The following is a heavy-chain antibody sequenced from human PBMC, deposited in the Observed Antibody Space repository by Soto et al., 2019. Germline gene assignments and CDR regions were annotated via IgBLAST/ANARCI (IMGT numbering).Heavy chain of an antibody. CDR3: ARGYCSGGSCYGRDYYYYYGMDV. D-gene: IGHD2-15*01. V-gene: IGHV1-69*05. Sequence: SVKVSCKASGGTFSSYAISWVRQAPGQGLEWMGGIIPIFGTANYAQKFQGRVTITTDESTSTAYMELSSLRSEDTAVYYCARGYCSGGSCYGRDYYYYYGMDVWGQGTTVTVSS. CDR2: IIPIFGTA. CDR1: GGTFSSYA. J-gene: IGHJ6*02.